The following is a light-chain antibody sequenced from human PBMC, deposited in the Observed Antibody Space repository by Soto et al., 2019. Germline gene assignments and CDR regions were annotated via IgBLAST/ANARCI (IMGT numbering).Light chain of an antibody. J-gene: IGLJ2*01. CDR3: SSYTSSSTVV. CDR2: DVS. Sequence: QSVLTQPASVSGSPGQSITISCTGTSSDVGSYNYVSWYQQHPGKAPKLMLYDVSNRPSGVSNRFSGSKSGNTASLTISGLQAEDEADYYCSSYTSSSTVVFGGGTKVTVL. V-gene: IGLV2-14*01. CDR1: SSDVGSYNY.